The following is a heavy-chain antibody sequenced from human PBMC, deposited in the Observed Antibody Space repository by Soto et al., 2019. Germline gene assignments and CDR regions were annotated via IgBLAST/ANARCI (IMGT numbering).Heavy chain of an antibody. CDR1: GYTFTSYA. V-gene: IGHV1-3*01. CDR2: INAGNGNT. CDR3: ARAARDYGGNNWFDP. J-gene: IGHJ5*02. Sequence: ASVKVSCKASGYTFTSYAMHWVRQAPGQRLEWMGWINAGNGNTKYSQKFQGRVTITRDTSASTAYMELSSMRSEDTAVYYCARAARDYGGNNWFDPWGQGTMVTVYS. D-gene: IGHD4-17*01.